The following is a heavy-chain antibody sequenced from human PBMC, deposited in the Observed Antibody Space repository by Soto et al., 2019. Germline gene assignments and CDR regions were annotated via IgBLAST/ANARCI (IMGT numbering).Heavy chain of an antibody. D-gene: IGHD6-13*01. CDR2: ISSSSSTI. CDR3: ARDRYSSSWYGIMDF. Sequence: GGSLRLSCAASGFTFSSYSMNWVRQAPGKGLEWVSFISSSSSTIYYADSVKGRFTISRDNAKNSLYLQMNSLRDEDTAVYYCARDRYSSSWYGIMDFWGQGTLVTVSS. V-gene: IGHV3-48*02. CDR1: GFTFSSYS. J-gene: IGHJ4*02.